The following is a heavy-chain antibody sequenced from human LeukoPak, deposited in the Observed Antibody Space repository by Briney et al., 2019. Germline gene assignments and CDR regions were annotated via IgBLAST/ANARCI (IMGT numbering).Heavy chain of an antibody. Sequence: SETLSLTCTVSGGSISSYYWSWIRRPPGKGLEWIGYIYYSGSTNYNPSLKSRVTISVDTSKNQFSLKLSSVTAADTAVYYCASAPSYYGSPFDYWGQGTLVTVSS. V-gene: IGHV4-59*01. D-gene: IGHD3-10*01. CDR2: IYYSGST. J-gene: IGHJ4*02. CDR1: GGSISSYY. CDR3: ASAPSYYGSPFDY.